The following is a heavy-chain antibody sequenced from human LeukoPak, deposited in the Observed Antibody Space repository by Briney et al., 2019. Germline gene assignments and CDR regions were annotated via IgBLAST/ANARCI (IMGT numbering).Heavy chain of an antibody. D-gene: IGHD4-23*01. Sequence: GGSLRLSCSASGFTFSSYAMDWVRQAPGKGLEYVSAISSNGGSTYYADSVKGRFTISRDNSKNTLYLQMSSLRAEDTAVYYCVKGGYGGNNAFDNWGQGTMVTVSS. J-gene: IGHJ3*02. CDR2: ISSNGGST. V-gene: IGHV3-64D*06. CDR1: GFTFSSYA. CDR3: VKGGYGGNNAFDN.